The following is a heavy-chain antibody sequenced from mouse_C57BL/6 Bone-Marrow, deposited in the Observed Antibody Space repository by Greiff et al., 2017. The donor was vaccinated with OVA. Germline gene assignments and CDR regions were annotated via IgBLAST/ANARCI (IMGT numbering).Heavy chain of an antibody. J-gene: IGHJ1*03. Sequence: VQLQQSGAELVRPGASVKLSCTASGFNIKDDYMHWVKQRPEQGLEWIGWIDPENGDTEYASKFQGKATITADTSSNTAYLQLSSLTSEDTAVYYGTFDYYGSSYWYFDVWGRGTAVTVTS. D-gene: IGHD1-1*01. CDR3: TFDYYGSSYWYFDV. CDR2: IDPENGDT. V-gene: IGHV14-4*01. CDR1: GFNIKDDY.